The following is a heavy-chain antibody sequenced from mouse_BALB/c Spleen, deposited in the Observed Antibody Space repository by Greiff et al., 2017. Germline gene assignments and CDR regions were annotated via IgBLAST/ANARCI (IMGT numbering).Heavy chain of an antibody. D-gene: IGHD1-1*01. CDR2: INPGSGGT. J-gene: IGHJ1*01. CDR3: ARDGTGYGSSYWYFDV. CDR1: GYAFTNYS. V-gene: IGHV1-54*01. Sequence: QVQLQQSGAELVRPGTSVKVSCKASGYAFTNYSIEWVKQRPGQGLEWIGVINPGSGGTNYNEKFKGKATLTADKSSSTAYMQLSSLTSDDSAVYVCARDGTGYGSSYWYFDVWGAGTTVTVSS.